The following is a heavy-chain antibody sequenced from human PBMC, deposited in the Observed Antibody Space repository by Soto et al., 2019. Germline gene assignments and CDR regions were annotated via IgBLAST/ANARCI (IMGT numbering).Heavy chain of an antibody. J-gene: IGHJ6*03. D-gene: IGHD2-15*01. Sequence: GESLKISCAASGFTFSSYSMNWVRQAPGKGLEWVSYISSSSSTIYYADSVKGRFTISRDNAKNSLYLQMNSLRAEDTAVYYCAREVVVVAANDEELGYYYYYMDVWGKGTTVTVSS. CDR3: AREVVVVAANDEELGYYYYYMDV. CDR2: ISSSSSTI. CDR1: GFTFSSYS. V-gene: IGHV3-48*01.